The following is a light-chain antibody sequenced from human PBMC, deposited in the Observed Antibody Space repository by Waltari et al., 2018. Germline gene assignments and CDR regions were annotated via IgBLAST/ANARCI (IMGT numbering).Light chain of an antibody. CDR3: QQYSRSPRLIT. J-gene: IGKJ3*01. V-gene: IGKV3-20*01. CDR1: QSVGSTY. CDR2: GAS. Sequence: EIVLTQSPGTLSLSPGERATLSCRASQSVGSTYLAWYQQKPGQAPSHLIYGASSRATGSPDRFSGSGSGTDFTLTISRLEPEDFAVYYCQQYSRSPRLITFGPGTKVDIK.